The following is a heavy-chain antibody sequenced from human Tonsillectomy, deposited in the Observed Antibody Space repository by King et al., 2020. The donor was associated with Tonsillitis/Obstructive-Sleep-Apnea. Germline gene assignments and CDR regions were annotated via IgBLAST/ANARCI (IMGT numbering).Heavy chain of an antibody. V-gene: IGHV4-31*03. J-gene: IGHJ4*02. Sequence: QLQESGPGLVKPSQTLSLTCTVSGGSISSGGYYWSWIRQHPGKGLEWIGYIYDSGNTCYNPSLKSRVTMSVDTSKNQFSLKLSSVTAADTAVYYCASEVTTGAFDYWGQGTLVTVSS. CDR1: GGSISSGGYY. CDR2: IYDSGNT. CDR3: ASEVTTGAFDY. D-gene: IGHD4-17*01.